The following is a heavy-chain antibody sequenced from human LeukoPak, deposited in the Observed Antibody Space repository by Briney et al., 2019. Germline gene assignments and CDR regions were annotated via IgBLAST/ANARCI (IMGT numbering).Heavy chain of an antibody. D-gene: IGHD3-9*01. CDR1: GFTFRSSW. Sequence: GGSLRLSCAASGFTFRSSWIHWVRQVPGKGLVWVSRINSDGSTTNYADSVEGRFTISRDNAKNTLYLQMNSVRAEDTAVYYCARSWFPYYFDYWGQGTLVTVSS. CDR2: INSDGSTT. V-gene: IGHV3-74*01. CDR3: ARSWFPYYFDY. J-gene: IGHJ4*02.